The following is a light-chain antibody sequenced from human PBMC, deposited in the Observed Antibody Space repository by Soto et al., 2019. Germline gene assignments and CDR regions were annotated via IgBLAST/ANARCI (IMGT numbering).Light chain of an antibody. V-gene: IGKV1-5*01. Sequence: DIQMTQSPSTLSASVGDRVTITCRASQSINTWLAWYQQSPGKVPKLLIYDASTLASGVPARFSGSGSGTEFTLTISSLQPDDFATYYCHSGTFGQGTKVEMK. CDR2: DAS. CDR3: HSGT. CDR1: QSINTW. J-gene: IGKJ1*01.